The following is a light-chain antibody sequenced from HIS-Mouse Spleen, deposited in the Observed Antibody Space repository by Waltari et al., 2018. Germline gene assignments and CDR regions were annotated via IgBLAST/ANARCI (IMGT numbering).Light chain of an antibody. CDR2: EGS. CDR3: CSYAGSSTFEV. V-gene: IGLV2-23*03. J-gene: IGLJ1*01. Sequence: QSALTQPASVSGSPGQSITIPCTGTSSDVGSYNLVPWYQQHPGKAPKLMIYEGSKRPSGVSNRFSGSKSGNTASLTISGLQAEDEADYYCCSYAGSSTFEVFGTGTKFTVL. CDR1: SSDVGSYNL.